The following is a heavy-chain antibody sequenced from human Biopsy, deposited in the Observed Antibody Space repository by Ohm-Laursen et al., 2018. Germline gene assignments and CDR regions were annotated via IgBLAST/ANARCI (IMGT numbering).Heavy chain of an antibody. Sequence: SDTLSLTCTVSGGSVSSNVAYWAWIRQPPGKGLESIGSIFYSGITYYNLSLQSRVTMSVDTSKDQFSLNLTSVTAADTAVYYCARHPTGFWFDPWDQGTLVIVSS. J-gene: IGHJ5*02. CDR3: ARHPTGFWFDP. CDR2: IFYSGIT. V-gene: IGHV4-39*01. CDR1: GGSVSSNVAY.